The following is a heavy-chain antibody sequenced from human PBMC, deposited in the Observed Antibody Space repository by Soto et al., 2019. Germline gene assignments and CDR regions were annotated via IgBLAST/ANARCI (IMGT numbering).Heavy chain of an antibody. D-gene: IGHD3-3*01. CDR3: AKDTGTYDFWSGYYQYYYYGMDV. CDR2: ISGSGGST. V-gene: IGHV3-23*01. CDR1: GFTFSSYA. J-gene: IGHJ6*02. Sequence: PGGSLRLSCAASGFTFSSYAMSWVRQAPGKGLEWVSAISGSGGSTYYADSVKGRFTISRDNSKNTLYLQMNSLRAEDTAVYYCAKDTGTYDFWSGYYQYYYYGMDVWGQGTTVTVSS.